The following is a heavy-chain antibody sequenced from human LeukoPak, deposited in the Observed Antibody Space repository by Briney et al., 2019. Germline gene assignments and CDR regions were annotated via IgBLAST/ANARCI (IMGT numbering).Heavy chain of an antibody. CDR2: IYYSGST. V-gene: IGHV4-59*01. CDR1: GGSISSYF. D-gene: IGHD3-10*01. J-gene: IGHJ3*01. Sequence: KPSETLSLTCTVSGGSISSYFWSWIRQPPGKGLEWIAYIYYSGSTNYNPSLKSRVTISVDTSKNQFSLKLSSVTAADTAVYYRARSATFGPDAFDFWGQGTMVTVSS. CDR3: ARSATFGPDAFDF.